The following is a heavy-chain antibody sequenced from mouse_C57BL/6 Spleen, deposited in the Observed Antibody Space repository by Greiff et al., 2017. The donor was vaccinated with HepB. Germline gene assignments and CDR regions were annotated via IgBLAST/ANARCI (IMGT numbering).Heavy chain of an antibody. CDR3: ARDQAYYNAMDY. Sequence: VKLQQPGAELVKPGASVKMSCKASGYTFTSYWITWVKQRPGQGLEWIGDIYPGSGSTNYNEKFKSKATLTVDTSSSTAYMQLSSLTSEDSAVYYCARDQAYYNAMDYWGQGTSVTVSS. J-gene: IGHJ4*01. CDR1: GYTFTSYW. CDR2: IYPGSGST. D-gene: IGHD2-12*01. V-gene: IGHV1-55*01.